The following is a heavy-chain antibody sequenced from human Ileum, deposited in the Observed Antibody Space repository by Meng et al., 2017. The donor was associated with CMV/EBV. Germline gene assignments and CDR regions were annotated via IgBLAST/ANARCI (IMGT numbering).Heavy chain of an antibody. CDR2: TTDKGSST. V-gene: IGHV3-23*01. CDR3: VKGRSGATYSGLDV. CDR1: GFSFNSFA. J-gene: IGHJ6*02. D-gene: IGHD1-1*01. Sequence: GESLKISCAASGFSFNSFAMHWVRQAPGKGLEWVSATTDKGSSTYYADSVRGRFIVSRDRAERTMSLQMNGLRAEDTAVYYCVKGRSGATYSGLDVWGQGTTVTVSS.